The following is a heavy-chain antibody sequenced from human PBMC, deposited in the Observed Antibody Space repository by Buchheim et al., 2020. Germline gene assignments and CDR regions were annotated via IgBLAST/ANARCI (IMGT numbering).Heavy chain of an antibody. Sequence: QVQLVESGGVLVTPGGSLRLSFSASEFTFSDYYMSWIRQAPGKDLEWVSYIYPTSTPIFYSDYVKGRFTISHDNAKNSLYLQMNRLRAEDTAVYDCARDRINFAYWGQGTL. V-gene: IGHV3-11*01. J-gene: IGHJ4*02. CDR1: EFTFSDYY. CDR2: IYPTSTPI. CDR3: ARDRINFAY. D-gene: IGHD2/OR15-2a*01.